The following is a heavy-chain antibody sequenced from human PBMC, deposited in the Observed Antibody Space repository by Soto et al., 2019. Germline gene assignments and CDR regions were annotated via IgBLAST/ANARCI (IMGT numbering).Heavy chain of an antibody. CDR2: IIPIFGTA. CDR1: GGTFSSYA. V-gene: IGHV1-69*06. CDR3: ARDQPTVTTPYYYYHGMDV. Sequence: QVQLVQSGAEVKKPGSSVKVSCKASGGTFSSYAISWVRQAPGQGLEWMGGIIPIFGTANYAQKFQGRVTITADKSTSTAYMELSSLRSEDTAVYYCARDQPTVTTPYYYYHGMDVWGQGTTVTVSS. D-gene: IGHD4-17*01. J-gene: IGHJ6*02.